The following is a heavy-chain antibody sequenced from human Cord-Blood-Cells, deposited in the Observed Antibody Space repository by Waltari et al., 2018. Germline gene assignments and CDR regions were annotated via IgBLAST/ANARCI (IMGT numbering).Heavy chain of an antibody. CDR1: GGSISSHY. V-gene: IGHV4-59*11. J-gene: IGHJ3*02. D-gene: IGHD1-7*01. CDR3: ARVRTGTTAFDI. CDR2: IYYSGRT. Sequence: QVQLQESGPGLVKPSETLSLTCTVSGGSISSHYWSWIRQPPGKGLEWIGYIYYSGRTNYNPSLKSRVTISVDTSKNQFSLKLSSVTAADTAVYYCARVRTGTTAFDIWGQGTMVTVSS.